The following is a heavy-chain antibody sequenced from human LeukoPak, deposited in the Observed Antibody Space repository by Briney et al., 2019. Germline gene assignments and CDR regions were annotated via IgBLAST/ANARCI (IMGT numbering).Heavy chain of an antibody. CDR2: ISYDGSNK. Sequence: QPGGSLRLSCAASGFTFSSYGMHWVRQAPGKGLEWVAVISYDGSNKYYADSVKGRFTISRDNSKNTLYLQMNSLRAEDTAVYYCAKEGLPDYYDSSGYYYGYFDYWGQGTLVTVPS. V-gene: IGHV3-30*18. D-gene: IGHD3-22*01. J-gene: IGHJ4*02. CDR1: GFTFSSYG. CDR3: AKEGLPDYYDSSGYYYGYFDY.